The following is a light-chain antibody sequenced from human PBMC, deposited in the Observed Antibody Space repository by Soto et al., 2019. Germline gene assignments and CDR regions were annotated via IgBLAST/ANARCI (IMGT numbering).Light chain of an antibody. CDR1: QGIRND. V-gene: IGKV1-6*01. CDR3: LQDNNYPST. J-gene: IGKJ2*01. CDR2: AAS. Sequence: AVQMTQSPSSLSASVGDRITITCRASQGIRNDLAWYQQKPGKAPNLLIYAASRLHIGVPSRFSGSGSGTDFTFTITGLQPEDFATYYCLQDNNYPSTFGQGTKLEIK.